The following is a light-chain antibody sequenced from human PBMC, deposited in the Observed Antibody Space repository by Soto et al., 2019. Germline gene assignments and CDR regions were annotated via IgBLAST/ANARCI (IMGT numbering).Light chain of an antibody. V-gene: IGKV4-1*01. Sequence: DIVMTQSPDYLAVSLGERATINCKSSQSVLSSSNNKNCLAWYQQKPGQPPRLLIYWASTRESGVPDRFSGSGSGTDFTLTISSLQAEDVAVYYCQHYYSIPWTFGQGTKVEIK. CDR2: WAS. CDR3: QHYYSIPWT. J-gene: IGKJ1*01. CDR1: QSVLSSSNNKNC.